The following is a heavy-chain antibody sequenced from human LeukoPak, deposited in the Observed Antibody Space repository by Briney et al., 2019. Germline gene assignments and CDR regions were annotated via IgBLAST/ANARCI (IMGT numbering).Heavy chain of an antibody. CDR2: ISSSSSYI. Sequence: PGGSLRLSCAASGFTFSSYSMNWVRQAPGKGLEWVSSISSSSSYIYYADSVKGRFTISRDNAKNSLYLQMNSLRAEDTAVYYCAGDQDTAMVTFDYWGQGTLVTVSS. CDR1: GFTFSSYS. D-gene: IGHD5-18*01. J-gene: IGHJ4*02. V-gene: IGHV3-21*01. CDR3: AGDQDTAMVTFDY.